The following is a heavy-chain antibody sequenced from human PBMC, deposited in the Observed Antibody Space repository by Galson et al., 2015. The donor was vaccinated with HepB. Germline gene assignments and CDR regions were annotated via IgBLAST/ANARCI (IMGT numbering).Heavy chain of an antibody. Sequence: SLRLSCAASGFTFSAYAIHWVRQAPGKGLEWVALISYDGSNKYYADSVKGRFTISRDNSKNTLYLQVNSLRAEDTAVYYCARDPLMITMVRGYYYYGMDVWGQGTTVTVSS. CDR2: ISYDGSNK. D-gene: IGHD3-10*01. CDR1: GFTFSAYA. V-gene: IGHV3-30-3*01. CDR3: ARDPLMITMVRGYYYYGMDV. J-gene: IGHJ6*02.